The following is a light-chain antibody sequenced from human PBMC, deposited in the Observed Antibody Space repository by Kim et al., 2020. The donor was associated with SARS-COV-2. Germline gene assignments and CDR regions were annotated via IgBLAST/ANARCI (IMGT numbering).Light chain of an antibody. CDR3: AAWDDSLNGLYV. CDR1: SSNIGSNT. V-gene: IGLV1-44*01. J-gene: IGLJ1*01. CDR2: SNN. Sequence: ELTQPPSASGTPGQRVTISCSGSSSNIGSNTVNWYQQLPGTAPKLLIYSNNQRPSGVPDRFSGSKSGTSASLAISGLQSEDEADYYCAAWDDSLNGLYVFGTGTKVTVL.